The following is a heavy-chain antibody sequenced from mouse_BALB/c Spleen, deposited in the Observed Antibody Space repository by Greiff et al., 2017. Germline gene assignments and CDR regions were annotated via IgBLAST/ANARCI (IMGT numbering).Heavy chain of an antibody. CDR1: GFTFSSFG. V-gene: IGHV5-17*02. Sequence: DVQLVESGGGLVQPGGSRKLSCAASGFTFSSFGMHWVRQAPEKGLEWVAYISSGSSTIYYADTVKGRFTISRDNPKNTLFLQMTSLRSEDTAMYYCARSGGSSYVNFDYWGQGTTLTVSS. J-gene: IGHJ2*01. CDR3: ARSGGSSYVNFDY. CDR2: ISSGSSTI. D-gene: IGHD1-1*01.